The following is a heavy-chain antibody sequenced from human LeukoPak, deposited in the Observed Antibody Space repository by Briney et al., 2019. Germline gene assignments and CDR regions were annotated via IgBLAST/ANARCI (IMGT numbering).Heavy chain of an antibody. CDR3: ARHSSSWFNDAFDI. CDR2: IIPIFGTA. Sequence: GASVKVSCKASGGTFSSYAISWVRQAPGQGLEWMGGIIPIFGTANYAQKFQGRVTITADKSTSTAYMELSSLRSEDTAVYYCARHSSSWFNDAFDIWGQGTMVTVSS. CDR1: GGTFSSYA. J-gene: IGHJ3*02. V-gene: IGHV1-69*06. D-gene: IGHD6-13*01.